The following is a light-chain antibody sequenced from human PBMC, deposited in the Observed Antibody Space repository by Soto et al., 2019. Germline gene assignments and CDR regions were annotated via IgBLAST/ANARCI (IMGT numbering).Light chain of an antibody. CDR2: WAS. V-gene: IGKV4-1*01. CDR3: QQYYSPPPT. Sequence: IVMTQSPDFLALSLGDRATINCKSSQSVLYSSKNKNYLAWYQQKPGQPPKLLIYWASSRDSGVPDRFSGSGSGTDFTLTISSLQAGDVAVYYCQQYYSPPPTFGGGTKVDIK. J-gene: IGKJ4*01. CDR1: QSVLYSSKNKNY.